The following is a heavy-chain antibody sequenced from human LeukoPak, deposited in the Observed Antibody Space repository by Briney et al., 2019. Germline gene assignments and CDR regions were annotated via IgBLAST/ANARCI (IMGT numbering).Heavy chain of an antibody. J-gene: IGHJ4*02. Sequence: GGSLRLSCAASGFTFSSYEMNWVRQAPGKGLEWVSYISSSGSTIYYADSVKGRFTISRDNAKNSLYLQMNSLRAEDTAVYYCARDSGNSSGWYEWANWGQGTLVTVSS. CDR2: ISSSGSTI. D-gene: IGHD6-19*01. V-gene: IGHV3-48*03. CDR3: ARDSGNSSGWYEWAN. CDR1: GFTFSSYE.